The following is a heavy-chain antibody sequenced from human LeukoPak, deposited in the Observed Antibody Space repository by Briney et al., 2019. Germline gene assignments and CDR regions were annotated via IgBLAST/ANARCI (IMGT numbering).Heavy chain of an antibody. CDR3: ARGRDIVVVVAADGMDV. CDR1: GYTFTSYY. Sequence: ASVMVSCKASGYTFTSYYMHWVRQAPGQGLEWMGIINPSGGSTSYAQKFQGRVTMTRDTSTSTVYMGLSSLRSEDTAVYYCARGRDIVVVVAADGMDVWGQGTTVTVSS. J-gene: IGHJ6*02. CDR2: INPSGGST. D-gene: IGHD2-15*01. V-gene: IGHV1-46*01.